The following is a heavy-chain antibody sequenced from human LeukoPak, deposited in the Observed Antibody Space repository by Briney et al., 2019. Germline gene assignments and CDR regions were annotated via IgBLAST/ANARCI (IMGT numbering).Heavy chain of an antibody. Sequence: GGSLRLSCAASGFTFSDYYMSWIRQAPGKGLEWVSYISSSGSTIYYADSVKGRFTISRDNAKNSLYLQMNSLRAEDTAVYYCARAYSSSRPFFDHWGQGTLVTVSS. J-gene: IGHJ4*02. CDR3: ARAYSSSRPFFDH. CDR1: GFTFSDYY. D-gene: IGHD6-13*01. CDR2: ISSSGSTI. V-gene: IGHV3-11*04.